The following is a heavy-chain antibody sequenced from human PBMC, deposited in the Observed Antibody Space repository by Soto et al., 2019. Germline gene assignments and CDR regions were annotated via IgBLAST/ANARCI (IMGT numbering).Heavy chain of an antibody. CDR2: INPRDGTT. CDR1: GYTFISYS. V-gene: IGHV1-46*01. J-gene: IGHJ4*02. CDR3: ARGGGTPDY. Sequence: QVQLVQSGAEVKKSGASVRVTCEASGYTFISYSMYWVRQAPGQGLEWMGMINPRDGTTLYAQNFQGRVTMTRDTSTRTVYMELSSLRSEDTALYYCARGGGTPDYWGQGTLVTVSS.